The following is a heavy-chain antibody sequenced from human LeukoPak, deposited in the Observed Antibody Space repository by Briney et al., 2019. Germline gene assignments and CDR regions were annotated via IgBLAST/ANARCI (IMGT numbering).Heavy chain of an antibody. J-gene: IGHJ4*02. CDR1: GGSISSHY. D-gene: IGHD3-16*01. Sequence: SETLSLTCTVSGGSISSHYWSWIRQPPGKGLEWIGYIYYSGSTNYNPSLKSRVTISVDTSKNQFSLKLSSVTAADTAVYYCARRPAYGNYFDYWGQGTLVTVSS. CDR3: ARRPAYGNYFDY. V-gene: IGHV4-59*08. CDR2: IYYSGST.